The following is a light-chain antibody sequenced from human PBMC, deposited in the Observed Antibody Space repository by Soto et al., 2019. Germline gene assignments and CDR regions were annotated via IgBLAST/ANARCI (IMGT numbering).Light chain of an antibody. CDR1: QTVTID. V-gene: IGKV3-15*01. CDR3: QQYNNWLT. Sequence: EIVMTQSPATLSVSRGERATLSCRASQTVTIDLVWYQQRPGQAPRVLIYGASTRATGVPARFSGSGSGTDFTLTISSLQSEDVAVYYCQQYNNWLTFGGGNKVDIK. J-gene: IGKJ4*01. CDR2: GAS.